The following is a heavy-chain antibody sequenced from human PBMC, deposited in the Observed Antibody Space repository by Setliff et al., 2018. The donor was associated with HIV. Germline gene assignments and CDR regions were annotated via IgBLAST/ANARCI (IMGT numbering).Heavy chain of an antibody. Sequence: SETLSLTCAVSGGSISSDNWRTWVRQPPGKGLEWIGEIYHSEYTNCNASLKSRVSMSVDKSKNQFSLKLTSVTAADTAVYYCARGHCSGTNCYGVDYYGMDVWGQGTTVTVSS. CDR3: ARGHCSGTNCYGVDYYGMDV. D-gene: IGHD2-2*01. V-gene: IGHV4-4*02. CDR2: IYHSEYT. CDR1: GGSISSDNW. J-gene: IGHJ6*02.